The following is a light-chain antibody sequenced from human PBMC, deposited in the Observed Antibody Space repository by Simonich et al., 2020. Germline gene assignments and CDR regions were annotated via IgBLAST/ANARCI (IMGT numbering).Light chain of an antibody. CDR1: QSVLYSSNNKNY. CDR2: SAS. V-gene: IGKV4-1*01. CDR3: QQYYSTPRT. J-gene: IGKJ1*01. Sequence: DIVMSQSPDSLAVSLGERATIHCKSSQSVLYSSNNKNYLAWYQQKPGQPPKLLIYSASTRESGVPDRFSGSGSGTDFTLTISSLQAEDVAVYYCQQYYSTPRTFGQGTKVEIK.